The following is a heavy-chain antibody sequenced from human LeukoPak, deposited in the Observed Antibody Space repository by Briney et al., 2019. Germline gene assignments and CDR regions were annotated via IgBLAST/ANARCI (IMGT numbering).Heavy chain of an antibody. CDR2: IYYSGST. V-gene: IGHV4-59*12. CDR3: ARVRGSSGSYEYYHYMDV. D-gene: IGHD1-26*01. Sequence: SETLSLTCTVSGGSISSYYWRWIRQPPGKGLEWVGDIYYSGSTNYNPSLQSRVTMSVDTSKKQFSLKLSSVTAADTAVYYCARVRGSSGSYEYYHYMDVWGKGTTVTISS. CDR1: GGSISSYY. J-gene: IGHJ6*03.